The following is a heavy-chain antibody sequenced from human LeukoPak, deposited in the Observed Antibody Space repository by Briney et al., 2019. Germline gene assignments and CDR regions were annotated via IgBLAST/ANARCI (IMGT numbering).Heavy chain of an antibody. V-gene: IGHV1-18*04. CDR1: GYTFTSYG. CDR3: ARSEPMVLISGY. D-gene: IGHD3/OR15-3a*01. J-gene: IGHJ4*02. Sequence: ASAKASCKASGYTFTSYGISWVPQAPGQGLEWMGWIRAYNGKTNNAQKLQGRVTMTTDTSTSTAYMELRSLRSDDTVVYYCARSEPMVLISGYWGQGTLVTVSS. CDR2: IRAYNGKT.